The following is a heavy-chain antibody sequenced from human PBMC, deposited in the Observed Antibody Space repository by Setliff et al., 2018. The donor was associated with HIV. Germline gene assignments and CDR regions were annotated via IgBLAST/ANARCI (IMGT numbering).Heavy chain of an antibody. J-gene: IGHJ3*02. D-gene: IGHD3-22*01. V-gene: IGHV4-4*08. CDR1: GASISTYY. CDR3: ARGDTYYHDSSGYVKSALDCFDI. CDR2: THISGIT. Sequence: SETLSLTCTASGASISTYYWSWIRQPPGKGLEWIGYTHISGITNYNPSLKSRVTISVDTSKNQFSLKLNSVTAADTAVYHCARGDTYYHDSSGYVKSALDCFDIWGQGTMVTVSS.